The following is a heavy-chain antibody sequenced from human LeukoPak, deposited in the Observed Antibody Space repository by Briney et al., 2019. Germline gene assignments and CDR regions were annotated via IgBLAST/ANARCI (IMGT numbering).Heavy chain of an antibody. CDR1: GGSISSYY. D-gene: IGHD3-22*01. Sequence: SETLSLTCTVSGGSISSYYWSWIRQPPGKGLEWIGYIYYSGSTNYNPSLKSRVTISVDTSKNQFSLKLNSVTAADTAVYYCATLRGSYYYDSSGYFGYWGQGTLVTVSS. J-gene: IGHJ4*02. CDR2: IYYSGST. V-gene: IGHV4-59*01. CDR3: ATLRGSYYYDSSGYFGY.